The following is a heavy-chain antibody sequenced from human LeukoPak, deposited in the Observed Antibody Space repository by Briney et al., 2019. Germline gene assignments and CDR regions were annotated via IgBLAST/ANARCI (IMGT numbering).Heavy chain of an antibody. D-gene: IGHD1-26*01. V-gene: IGHV3-48*03. CDR2: ISSSGSTI. CDR1: GFTFSSYE. J-gene: IGHJ4*02. Sequence: GGSLRLSCAASGFTFSSYEMNWVRQAPGKGLEWVSYISSSGSTIYYADSVKGRFTISRDNAKNSLYLQMNSLRAEDTAVYYCAREFGEWELPYYFDYWGQGTLVTVST. CDR3: AREFGEWELPYYFDY.